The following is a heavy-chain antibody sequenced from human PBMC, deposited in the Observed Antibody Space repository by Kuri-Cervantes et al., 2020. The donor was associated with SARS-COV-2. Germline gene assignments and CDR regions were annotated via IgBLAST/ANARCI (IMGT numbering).Heavy chain of an antibody. Sequence: ASVKVSCKASGYTFTAYFMHWVRQAPGQGLEYMGWIHPNTGGTPFAQKFPGRVTLIRDTSITTGYMELYSLTSDDTAVYYCARGGKDSPTSMYFYYHMDVWGRGTTVTVSS. CDR1: GYTFTAYF. J-gene: IGHJ6*03. D-gene: IGHD2-15*01. CDR2: IHPNTGGT. CDR3: ARGGKDSPTSMYFYYHMDV. V-gene: IGHV1-2*02.